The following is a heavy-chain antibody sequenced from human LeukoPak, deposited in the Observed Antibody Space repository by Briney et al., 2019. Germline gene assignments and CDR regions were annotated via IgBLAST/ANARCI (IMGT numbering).Heavy chain of an antibody. CDR1: GFSFTSH. Sequence: GGSLRRSCLASGFSFTSHMHWVRQAPGKGLEYVSSININGGSTYYADSVKGRFTISRDNSKNTLYLQMSSLRAEDTAVYYCVKDRHVDYWGQGALVTVSS. CDR3: VKDRHVDY. CDR2: ININGGST. V-gene: IGHV3-64D*09. D-gene: IGHD6-6*01. J-gene: IGHJ4*02.